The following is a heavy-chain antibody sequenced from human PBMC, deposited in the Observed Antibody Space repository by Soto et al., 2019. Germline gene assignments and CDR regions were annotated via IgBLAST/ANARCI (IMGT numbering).Heavy chain of an antibody. CDR1: GGTFSSYA. Sequence: SVKVSCKASGGTFSSYAISWVRQAPGQGLEWMGGIIPIFGTANYAQKFQGRVTITADESTSTAYMELSSPRSEDTAVYYCARGAGDGSSSTDYFDYWGQGTLVTVSS. CDR3: ARGAGDGSSSTDYFDY. V-gene: IGHV1-69*13. D-gene: IGHD6-6*01. J-gene: IGHJ4*02. CDR2: IIPIFGTA.